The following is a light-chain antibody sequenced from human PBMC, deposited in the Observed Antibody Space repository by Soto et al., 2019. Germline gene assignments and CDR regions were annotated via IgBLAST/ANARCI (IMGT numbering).Light chain of an antibody. J-gene: IGKJ5*01. V-gene: IGKV3-15*01. CDR3: QQYNNWPIT. CDR1: QSVSSN. Sequence: EIVLTHSPGTLSLSPGERATLSCRASQSVSSNLAWYQQKPGQAPRLLIYGASTRATGIPATFSGSGSGTEFTLTISSLQSEDFAVYYCQQYNNWPITFGQGTRLEIK. CDR2: GAS.